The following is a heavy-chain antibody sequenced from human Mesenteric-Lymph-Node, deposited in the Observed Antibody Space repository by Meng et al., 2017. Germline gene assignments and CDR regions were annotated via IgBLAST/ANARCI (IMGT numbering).Heavy chain of an antibody. CDR3: GKDPNGDYLGAFDF. CDR2: ITGAGSGT. Sequence: GESLKISCAASGFSFSVYTMNWVRQAPGKGLEWVSAITGAGSGTYHAESVKGRFSISRDNSENTLYLQMNSLRAEDTARYFCGKDPNGDYLGAFDFWGQGTMVTVSS. J-gene: IGHJ3*01. D-gene: IGHD2-8*01. CDR1: GFSFSVYT. V-gene: IGHV3-23*01.